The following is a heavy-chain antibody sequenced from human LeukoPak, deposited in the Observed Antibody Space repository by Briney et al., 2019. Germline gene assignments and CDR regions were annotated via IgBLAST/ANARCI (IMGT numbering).Heavy chain of an antibody. CDR1: GFTFSDYY. V-gene: IGHV3-11*04. CDR2: ISSSGSTI. D-gene: IGHD1-26*01. Sequence: GGSLRLSCAASGFTFSDYYMSWIRQAPGKGLEWVSYISSSGSTIYYADSVKGRFTISRDNAKNSLYLQMNSLRAEDTAVYYCASSPSSGSYGDAFDIWGQGTMVTVSS. J-gene: IGHJ3*02. CDR3: ASSPSSGSYGDAFDI.